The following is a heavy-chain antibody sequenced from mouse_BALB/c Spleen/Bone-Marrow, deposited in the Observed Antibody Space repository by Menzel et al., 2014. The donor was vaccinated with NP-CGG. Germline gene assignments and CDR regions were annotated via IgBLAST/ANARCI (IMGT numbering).Heavy chain of an antibody. D-gene: IGHD2-4*01. CDR3: ARGHYDYDLDY. V-gene: IGHV14-3*02. J-gene: IGHJ2*01. CDR2: IDPANGNT. CDR1: GFNIKDTY. Sequence: VQLQQSGAELVKPGASVKLSCTASGFNIKDTYMHWVKQRPERGLEWIGRIDPANGNTKYDPKFQGKATITADTSSNTAYLQLSSLTSEDTAVYYCARGHYDYDLDYWGQGTTLTVSS.